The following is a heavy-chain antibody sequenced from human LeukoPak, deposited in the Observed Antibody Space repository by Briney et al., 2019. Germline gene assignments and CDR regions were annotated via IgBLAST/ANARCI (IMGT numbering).Heavy chain of an antibody. V-gene: IGHV3-30*18. CDR3: AKGSATTVVTIDY. J-gene: IGHJ4*02. Sequence: GKSLRLSCAASGFTFSSYGMHWVRQAPGKGLEWVAVISSDGSDKYYADSVKGRFTISRDNSKNTMYLQMNSLRDEDSAVYYCAKGSATTVVTIDYWGQGTLVTVSS. CDR2: ISSDGSDK. CDR1: GFTFSSYG. D-gene: IGHD4-23*01.